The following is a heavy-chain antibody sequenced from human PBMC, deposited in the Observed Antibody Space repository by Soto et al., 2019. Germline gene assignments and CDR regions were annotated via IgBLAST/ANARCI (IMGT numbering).Heavy chain of an antibody. Sequence: QVQLWQSGAEVKKPGASVQVSCKASGYTFTSYGISWVRQAPGQGLEWIGWISDYNGNTNYAQKLQGRVNMTPDPSTSTAYMVLRRLRSDDTAVYYCAIAGAVAGKNAFDIWGQGTMVTVSS. CDR3: AIAGAVAGKNAFDI. CDR1: GYTFTSYG. CDR2: ISDYNGNT. V-gene: IGHV1-18*04. J-gene: IGHJ3*02. D-gene: IGHD6-19*01.